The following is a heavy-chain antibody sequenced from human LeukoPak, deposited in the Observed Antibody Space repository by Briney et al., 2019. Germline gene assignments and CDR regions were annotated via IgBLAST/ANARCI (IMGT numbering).Heavy chain of an antibody. CDR3: AKYGNSGWVIDN. CDR2: IYYTGCT. V-gene: IGHV4-59*08. J-gene: IGHJ4*02. Sequence: PSETLCLPCTVSGGSIGSNYWTWIRQPPGKGLEYIGYIYYTGCTNYNPSLKSRVTISVDTSKNQFSLKLTSVPAADTAVYFCAKYGNSGWVIDNWGQGTLVTVSS. D-gene: IGHD6-19*01. CDR1: GGSIGSNY.